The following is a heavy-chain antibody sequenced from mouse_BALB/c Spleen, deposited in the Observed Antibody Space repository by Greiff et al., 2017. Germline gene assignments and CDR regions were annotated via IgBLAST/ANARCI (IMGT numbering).Heavy chain of an antibody. D-gene: IGHD1-1*01. J-gene: IGHJ3*01. Sequence: QVQLQQPGAELVMPGASVKMSCKASGYTFTDYWMHWVKQRPGQGLEWIGAIDTSDSYTSYNQKFKGKATLTVDESSSTAYMQLSSLTSEDSAVYYCAREGGSYGSSSWFAYWGQGTLVTVSA. CDR3: AREGGSYGSSSWFAY. CDR2: IDTSDSYT. V-gene: IGHV1-69*01. CDR1: GYTFTDYW.